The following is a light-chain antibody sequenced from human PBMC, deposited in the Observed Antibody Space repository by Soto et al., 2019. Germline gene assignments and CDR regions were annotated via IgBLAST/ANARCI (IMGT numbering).Light chain of an antibody. CDR1: IGDVGYYKY. CDR3: SSYAASIEGNV. J-gene: IGLJ1*01. CDR2: EVS. Sequence: QSALTHPPSASGSPGQSVTISCTGTIGDVGYYKYVYWYQPHPGKAPRLIISEVSKRPSGVPDRFFGSKSGNTASLTVSGLQAEDEADYFWSSYAASIEGNVFGTGTKVTVL. V-gene: IGLV2-8*01.